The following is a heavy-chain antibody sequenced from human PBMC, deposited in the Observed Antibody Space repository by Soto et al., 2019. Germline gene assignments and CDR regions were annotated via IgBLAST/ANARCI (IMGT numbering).Heavy chain of an antibody. CDR2: IHPSGQPI. Sequence: EVQLVESGGGLIQPGGSLRLSRAASGFTFSSSEMYWVRQAPGKGLEWVSYIHPSGQPIFYADSVKGRFTISRDNAKNSLYLQMSSLRAEDSAVYYCARRASRWGQGTMVTVSS. V-gene: IGHV3-48*03. D-gene: IGHD1-26*01. J-gene: IGHJ3*01. CDR3: ARRASR. CDR1: GFTFSSSE.